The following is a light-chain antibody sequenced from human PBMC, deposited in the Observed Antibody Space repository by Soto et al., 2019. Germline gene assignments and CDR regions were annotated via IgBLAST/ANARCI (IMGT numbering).Light chain of an antibody. CDR2: GAS. Sequence: EIVLTQSPGTLSLSPGERATLCCRASQSVSSSYLAWYQQKPGQAPRLLIYGASSMATGIPDRFSGSGSGSDFTLTISSLEPEDVEVYYCHQYGSSLFTFGPGTKVDIK. V-gene: IGKV3-20*01. J-gene: IGKJ3*01. CDR1: QSVSSSY. CDR3: HQYGSSLFT.